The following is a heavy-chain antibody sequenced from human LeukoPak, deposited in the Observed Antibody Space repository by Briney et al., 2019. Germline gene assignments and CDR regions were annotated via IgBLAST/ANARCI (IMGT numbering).Heavy chain of an antibody. D-gene: IGHD3-10*01. J-gene: IGHJ4*02. CDR1: GFTVSSNY. Sequence: GGSLRLSCAASGFTVSSNYMSWVRQAPGKGLEWVSVIYSGGSTYYADSVKGRFTISRDNSKNTLYLQMNSLRAEDTAVYYCARGLSGPVGTDYWGQGTLVTVSS. CDR2: IYSGGST. V-gene: IGHV3-53*01. CDR3: ARGLSGPVGTDY.